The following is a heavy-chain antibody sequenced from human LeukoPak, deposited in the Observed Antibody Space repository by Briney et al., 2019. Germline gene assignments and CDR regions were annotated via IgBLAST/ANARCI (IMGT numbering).Heavy chain of an antibody. V-gene: IGHV3-23*01. J-gene: IGHJ4*02. CDR2: LSGSGGNT. Sequence: GGSLRLSCTASGFTFSSYAMSWVRQAPGKGLERVSALSGSGGNTYYADSVKGRFTISRDNSKNTLYLQMNSLRAEDSAKYYCAKVASLCTSTSCVRGGFDYWGQGTLVTVSS. D-gene: IGHD2-2*01. CDR3: AKVASLCTSTSCVRGGFDY. CDR1: GFTFSSYA.